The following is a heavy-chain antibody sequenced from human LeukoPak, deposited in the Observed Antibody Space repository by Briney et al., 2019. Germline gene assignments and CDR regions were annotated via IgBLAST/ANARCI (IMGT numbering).Heavy chain of an antibody. CDR3: ASDQRYAFDY. CDR2: IRTSTEGANYA. V-gene: IGHV3-21*05. D-gene: IGHD3-9*01. J-gene: IGHJ4*02. Sequence: AGSLRLSCATYGFSFTDYPMNWVRQAPGKGLEWVSNIRTSTEGANYAYYADSVKGRVTISRDDAKNTLYLHMNSLRDDDTAVYYCASDQRYAFDYWGQGILVTVSS. CDR1: GFSFTDYP.